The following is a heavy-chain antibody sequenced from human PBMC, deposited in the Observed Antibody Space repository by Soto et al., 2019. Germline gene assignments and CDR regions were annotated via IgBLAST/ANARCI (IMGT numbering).Heavy chain of an antibody. D-gene: IGHD3-10*01. CDR1: GFTFSSYA. V-gene: IGHV3-30-3*01. CDR3: ARSAFVRFGENWFDP. CDR2: ISYDGSNK. J-gene: IGHJ5*02. Sequence: GGSLRLSCAASGFTFSSYAMHWVRQAPGKGLEWVAVISYDGSNKYYADSVKGRFTISRDNSKNTLYLQMNSLRAEDTAVYYCARSAFVRFGENWFDPWGQGTLVTVSS.